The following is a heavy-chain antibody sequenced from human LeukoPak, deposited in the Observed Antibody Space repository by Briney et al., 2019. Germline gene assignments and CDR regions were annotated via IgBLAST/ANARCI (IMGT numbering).Heavy chain of an antibody. J-gene: IGHJ3*02. CDR3: ARPGVPGSSFSAFDI. D-gene: IGHD2-2*01. CDR2: IYPGDSDT. V-gene: IGHV5-51*01. Sequence: HGESLKISCKGSGYSFTSFWIGWVRQMPGKGLEWMGIIYPGDSDTRYCPSFQGQVTISADKSINTAYLQWSSLKASDTAMYYCARPGVPGSSFSAFDIWGQGTVLTVSS. CDR1: GYSFTSFW.